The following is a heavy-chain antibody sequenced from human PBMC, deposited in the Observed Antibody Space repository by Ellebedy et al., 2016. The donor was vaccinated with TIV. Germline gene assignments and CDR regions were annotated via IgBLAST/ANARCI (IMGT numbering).Heavy chain of an antibody. CDR3: TTGATVGDYYDY. CDR1: GFTFRNAW. J-gene: IGHJ4*02. CDR2: IKSKTEGGTT. Sequence: ETLSLXXAASGFTFRNAWMSWVRQAPGKGLEWVGRIKSKTEGGTTDYAAHVKGRFSISRDDSKNTLSLEMNSLKTVDTAVYYCTTGATVGDYYDYWGQGTLVTVSS. D-gene: IGHD3-16*01. V-gene: IGHV3-15*01.